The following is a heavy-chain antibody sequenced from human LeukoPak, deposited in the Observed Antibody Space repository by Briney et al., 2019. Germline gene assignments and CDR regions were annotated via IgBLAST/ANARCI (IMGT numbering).Heavy chain of an antibody. V-gene: IGHV3-23*01. D-gene: IGHD4-23*01. CDR3: AKDALGGNSIGLFDY. Sequence: GGSLRLSRAASGFTFSSYAMSWVRQAPGKGLEWVSVISGSGGRTYYADSVKGRFTISRDNSKNTLYLQMNSLRAEDTAVYYCAKDALGGNSIGLFDYWGQGTLVTVSS. CDR2: ISGSGGRT. CDR1: GFTFSSYA. J-gene: IGHJ4*02.